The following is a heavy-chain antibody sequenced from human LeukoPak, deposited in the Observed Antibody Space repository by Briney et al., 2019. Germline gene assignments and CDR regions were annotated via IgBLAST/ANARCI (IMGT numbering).Heavy chain of an antibody. Sequence: SETLSLTCGVYGGSFSGYYWTWIRQPPGKGLEWIGEINHSGITNYNPSLKSRVTISIDTSKSQFSLKLNSVTAADTAVYYCSRGLSDVYWGQGTLVTVSS. CDR2: INHSGIT. CDR1: GGSFSGYY. CDR3: SRGLSDVY. J-gene: IGHJ4*02. V-gene: IGHV4-34*01.